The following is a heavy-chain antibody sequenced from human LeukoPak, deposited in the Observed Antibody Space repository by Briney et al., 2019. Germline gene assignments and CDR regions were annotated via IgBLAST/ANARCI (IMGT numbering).Heavy chain of an antibody. D-gene: IGHD2-2*01. CDR1: GGAIGGYH. V-gene: IGHV4-4*07. J-gene: IGHJ5*02. CDR3: AREISPVVVVPAAMLIDWFDP. CDR2: IYTSGST. Sequence: PSEPLSLTCSASGGAIGGYHGSWIRKTAGKGLEWIGRIYTSGSTNYNPSLKSRVTMSVDTSKNQFSLKLSSVTAADTAVYYCAREISPVVVVPAAMLIDWFDPWGQGTLVTVSS.